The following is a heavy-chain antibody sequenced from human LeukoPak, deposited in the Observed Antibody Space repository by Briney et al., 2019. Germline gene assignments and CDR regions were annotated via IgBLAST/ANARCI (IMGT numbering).Heavy chain of an antibody. D-gene: IGHD1-26*01. J-gene: IGHJ4*02. V-gene: IGHV3-74*01. CDR3: ARSLGGSFDY. CDR2: INSAGSST. Sequence: PGGSLRLFCAASGFTFSTYWRHWVRQAPGKGLVWVSRINSAGSSTSYEDSVKGRFTISRDNAKNTLFLQMNSLRAEDTAVYYCARSLGGSFDYWGQGTLVTVSS. CDR1: GFTFSTYW.